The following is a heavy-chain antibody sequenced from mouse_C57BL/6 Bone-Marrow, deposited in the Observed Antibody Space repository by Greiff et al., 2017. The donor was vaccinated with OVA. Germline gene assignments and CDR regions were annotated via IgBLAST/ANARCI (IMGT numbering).Heavy chain of an antibody. J-gene: IGHJ4*01. CDR1: GFTFSSYA. V-gene: IGHV5-4*01. CDR2: ISDGGSYT. D-gene: IGHD2-2*01. Sequence: EVQVVESGGGLVKPGGSLKLSCAASGFTFSSYAMSWVRPTPEKRLEWVATISDGGSYTYYPDNVKGRFTISRDNAKNNLYLQMSHLKSEDTAMYYCARDGGWLRRRYYYAMDYWGQGTSVTVSS. CDR3: ARDGGWLRRRYYYAMDY.